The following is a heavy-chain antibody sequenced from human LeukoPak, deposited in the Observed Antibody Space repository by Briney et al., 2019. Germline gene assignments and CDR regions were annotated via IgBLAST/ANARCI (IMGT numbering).Heavy chain of an antibody. CDR2: ISTTSSYI. CDR1: GFTFSSYS. V-gene: IGHV3-21*01. D-gene: IGHD1-26*01. J-gene: IGHJ3*02. Sequence: PGGSLRLSCAASGFTFSSYSMNWVRQAPGKGLEWVSCISTTSSYIFYADSVRGRFTISRDNAKNSLYLQMDSLRAEDTAVYYCARGGIITSYAFEIWGQGTMVTASS. CDR3: ARGGIITSYAFEI.